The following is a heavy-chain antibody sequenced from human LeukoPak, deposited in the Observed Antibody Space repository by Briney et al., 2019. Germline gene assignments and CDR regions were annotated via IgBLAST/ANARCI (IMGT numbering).Heavy chain of an antibody. Sequence: GGSLRLSCAASGFIFSDYSMNWVRQAPGKGLELVSSIISYNNYMYYADSVKGRFTIPRDNAKNSLYLEMNSLRAEDTAVYFCARKIGDYKFDYWGQGTLVTVSS. CDR1: GFIFSDYS. V-gene: IGHV3-21*01. CDR3: ARKIGDYKFDY. D-gene: IGHD4-17*01. CDR2: IISYNNYM. J-gene: IGHJ4*02.